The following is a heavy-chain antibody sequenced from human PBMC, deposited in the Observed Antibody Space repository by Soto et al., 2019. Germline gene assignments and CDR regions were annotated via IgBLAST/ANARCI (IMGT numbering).Heavy chain of an antibody. J-gene: IGHJ5*02. V-gene: IGHV1-46*01. CDR1: GYTFTSYY. Sequence: ASVKVSCKASGYTFTSYYMHWARQAPGQGLEWMGIINPSGGSTSYAQKFQGRVTMTRDTSTSTVYMELSSLRSEDKAVYYCARSGGAGMAAFDTWGQGTLVTVSS. D-gene: IGHD6-13*01. CDR2: INPSGGST. CDR3: ARSGGAGMAAFDT.